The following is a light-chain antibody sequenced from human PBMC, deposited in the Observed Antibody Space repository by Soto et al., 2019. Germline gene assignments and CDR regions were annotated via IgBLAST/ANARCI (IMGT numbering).Light chain of an antibody. V-gene: IGLV2-14*01. CDR2: EVS. J-gene: IGLJ1*01. CDR1: SSDVGGYNY. CDR3: SSHGGSSPFYV. Sequence: QSALTQPASVSLSPGQSITISCTGTSSDVGGYNYVSWYQQHPGKVPKLIIHEVSNRPSGVSNRFSGSKSGNTASLTISGLQTEDEADYYCSSHGGSSPFYVFGTGTKVTVL.